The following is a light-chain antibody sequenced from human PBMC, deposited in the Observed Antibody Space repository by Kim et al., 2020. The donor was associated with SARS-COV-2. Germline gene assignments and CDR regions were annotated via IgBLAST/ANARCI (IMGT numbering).Light chain of an antibody. Sequence: GESVTISCTGGSSDVGCYNLVSWYQHHPAKAPELIIYDVIKRPSGVPVRFSGSKSGNTASLTISGLQAEDESDYYCYSYAGTYTFVFGTGTKVTVL. CDR3: YSYAGTYTFV. J-gene: IGLJ1*01. CDR1: SSDVGCYNL. CDR2: DVI. V-gene: IGLV2-11*01.